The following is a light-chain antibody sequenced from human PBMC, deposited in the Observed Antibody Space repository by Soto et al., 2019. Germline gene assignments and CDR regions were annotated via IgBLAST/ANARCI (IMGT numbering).Light chain of an antibody. V-gene: IGKV1D-12*01. Sequence: DIQMTQSASSVSASVGDRFTITLRASQGINSWLAWYQQKPGRAPKLLIYAASILQSGVPSRFSGSGSGTDFTLTITSLQPEDFATYYCHQLNSFPITFGQGTRLEIK. J-gene: IGKJ5*01. CDR3: HQLNSFPIT. CDR1: QGINSW. CDR2: AAS.